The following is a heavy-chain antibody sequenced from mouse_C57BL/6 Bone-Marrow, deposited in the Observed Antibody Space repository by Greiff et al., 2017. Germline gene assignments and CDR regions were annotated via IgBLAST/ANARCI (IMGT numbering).Heavy chain of an antibody. CDR1: GYTFTSYW. Sequence: VQLQQPGAELVMPGASVKLSCKASGYTFTSYWMHWVKQRPGQGLEWIGEIDPSDSYTNYNQKFKGKSTLTVDKSSSTAYMQLSSLTSEDSAVYYCARYDGSSYWYFDVWGTGTTVTVSS. V-gene: IGHV1-69*01. D-gene: IGHD1-1*01. CDR2: IDPSDSYT. CDR3: ARYDGSSYWYFDV. J-gene: IGHJ1*03.